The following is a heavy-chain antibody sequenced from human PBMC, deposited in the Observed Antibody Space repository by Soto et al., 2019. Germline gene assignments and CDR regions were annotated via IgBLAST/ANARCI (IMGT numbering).Heavy chain of an antibody. J-gene: IGHJ6*02. CDR3: ARDSGAVCASEDGMDV. Sequence: VRQAPGQGLEWMGGIIPIFGTANYAQKFQGRVTITANESTSTAYMELSSLRSEDTAVYYCARDSGAVCASEDGMDVWAPGTTVTVSS. D-gene: IGHD2-21*01. CDR2: IIPIFGTA. V-gene: IGHV1-69*01.